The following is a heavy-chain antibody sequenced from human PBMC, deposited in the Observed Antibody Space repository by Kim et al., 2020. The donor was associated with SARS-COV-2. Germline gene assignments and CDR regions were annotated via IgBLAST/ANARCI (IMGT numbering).Heavy chain of an antibody. CDR3: AKSFSGSYFGYDN. D-gene: IGHD1-26*01. CDR1: GFTFNTYG. CDR2: ISYDGSNK. J-gene: IGHJ4*02. V-gene: IGHV3-30*18. Sequence: GGSLRLSCAASGFTFNTYGMHWVRQAPGKGLEWVAVISYDGSNKYYADSVKGRFTISRDNAKNTLYLQMNSLRIEDTAVYYCAKSFSGSYFGYDNWGQGTLVPVSS.